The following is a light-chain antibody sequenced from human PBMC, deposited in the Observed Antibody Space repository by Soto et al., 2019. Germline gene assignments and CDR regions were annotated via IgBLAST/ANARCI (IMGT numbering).Light chain of an antibody. J-gene: IGKJ4*01. CDR2: GAS. Sequence: EVVLTQSPPGTLSLSPGEAAAISCRASQSLTSNYLAWFQQKPGQAPRLLIYGASIRATGIPHRFSASGSGTDFTLTINSLEPEDFAAYFCQQYDSAPFTFGGGTKVEIK. V-gene: IGKV3-20*01. CDR3: QQYDSAPFT. CDR1: QSLTSNY.